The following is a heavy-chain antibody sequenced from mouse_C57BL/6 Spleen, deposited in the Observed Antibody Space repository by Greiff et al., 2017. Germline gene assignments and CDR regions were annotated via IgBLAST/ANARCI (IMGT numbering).Heavy chain of an antibody. D-gene: IGHD3-2*02. V-gene: IGHV1-52*01. Sequence: QVQLQQPGAELVRPGSSVKLSCKASGYTFTSYWMHWVKQRPIQGLEWIGNIDPSDSETHYNQKFKDKATLTVDKSSSTAYMQLSSLTSEDSAVYYCARFGTAAQAFDYWGQGTTLTVSS. CDR3: ARFGTAAQAFDY. J-gene: IGHJ2*01. CDR2: IDPSDSET. CDR1: GYTFTSYW.